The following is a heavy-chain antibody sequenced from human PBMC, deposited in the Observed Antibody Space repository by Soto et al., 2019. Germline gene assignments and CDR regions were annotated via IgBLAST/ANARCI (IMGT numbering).Heavy chain of an antibody. D-gene: IGHD3-10*01. J-gene: IGHJ6*03. V-gene: IGHV4-59*08. CDR1: GGSISSYY. Sequence: SETLSLTCTVSGGSISSYYWSWIRQPPGKGLEWIGYIYYSGSTNYNPSLKSRVTISVDTSKNQFSLKLSSVTAADTAVYYCARGSMVRGVKGYYYMDVWGKGTTVTVSS. CDR2: IYYSGST. CDR3: ARGSMVRGVKGYYYMDV.